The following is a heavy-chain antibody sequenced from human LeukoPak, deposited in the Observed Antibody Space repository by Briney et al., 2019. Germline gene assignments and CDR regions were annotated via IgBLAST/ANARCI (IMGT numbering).Heavy chain of an antibody. CDR3: ARGNYDFWSGYYDY. Sequence: SETLSLTCTVSGGSISSYYSSWIRQPPGKGLEWIGYIYYSGSTNYNPSLKSRVTISVDTSKNQFSLKLSSVTAADTAVYYCARGNYDFWSGYYDYWGQGTLVTVSS. J-gene: IGHJ4*02. V-gene: IGHV4-59*01. CDR1: GGSISSYY. CDR2: IYYSGST. D-gene: IGHD3-3*01.